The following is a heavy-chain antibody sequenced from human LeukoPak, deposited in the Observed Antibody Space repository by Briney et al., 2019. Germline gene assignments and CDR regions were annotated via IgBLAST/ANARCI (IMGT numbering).Heavy chain of an antibody. J-gene: IGHJ4*02. D-gene: IGHD3-22*01. CDR3: ARGDYYDSSGYYSKGVIFDY. Sequence: SETLSLTCTVSGGSISSYYWSWIRQPAGKGLEWIGRIDTSGNTNYKPSLKSRVTMSVDMSKNQFSLKLSSVTAADTAVYYCARGDYYDSSGYYSKGVIFDYWGQGTLVTVSS. V-gene: IGHV4-4*07. CDR2: IDTSGNT. CDR1: GGSISSYY.